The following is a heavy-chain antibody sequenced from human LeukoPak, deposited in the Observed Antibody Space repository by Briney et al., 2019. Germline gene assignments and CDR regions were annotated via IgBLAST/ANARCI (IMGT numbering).Heavy chain of an antibody. D-gene: IGHD5-12*01. V-gene: IGHV1-2*02. CDR2: INPNSGGT. Sequence: ASVKVSCKASGYTFTGYYMHWVRQAPGQGLEWMGWINPNSGGTNYAQKFQGRVTMTRDTSISTAYMELSRLRSGDTAVYYCAREGGYSGYDKWDYWGQGTLVTVSS. CDR1: GYTFTGYY. CDR3: AREGGYSGYDKWDY. J-gene: IGHJ4*02.